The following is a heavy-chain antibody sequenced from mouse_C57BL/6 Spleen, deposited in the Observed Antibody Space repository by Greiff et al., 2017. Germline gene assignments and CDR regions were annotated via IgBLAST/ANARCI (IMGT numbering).Heavy chain of an antibody. J-gene: IGHJ4*01. D-gene: IGHD1-1*01. CDR1: GYTFTDHT. CDR3: AIWNYYGSSYYAMDY. Sequence: VQVVESDAELVKPGASVKISCKVSGYTFTDHTIHWMKQRPEQGLEWIGYIYPRDGSTKYNEKFKGKATLTADKSSSTAYMQLNSLTSEDSAVYFCAIWNYYGSSYYAMDYWGQGTSVTVSS. V-gene: IGHV1-78*01. CDR2: IYPRDGST.